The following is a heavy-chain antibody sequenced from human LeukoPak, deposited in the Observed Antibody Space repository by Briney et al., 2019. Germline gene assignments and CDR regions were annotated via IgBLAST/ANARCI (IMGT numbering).Heavy chain of an antibody. J-gene: IGHJ4*02. CDR2: INPNSGGT. Sequence: GASVKVSCKASGYTFTGYYMHWVRQAPGQGLEWMGRINPNSGGTNYAQKFQGRVTMTRDTSISTAYMELSSLRSDDTAVYYCARVLSSYGTNYFDYWGQGTLVTVSS. CDR1: GYTFTGYY. CDR3: ARVLSSYGTNYFDY. D-gene: IGHD5-18*01. V-gene: IGHV1-2*06.